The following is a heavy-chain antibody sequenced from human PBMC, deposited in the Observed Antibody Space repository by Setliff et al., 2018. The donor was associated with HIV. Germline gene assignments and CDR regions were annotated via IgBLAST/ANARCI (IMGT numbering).Heavy chain of an antibody. CDR3: TRGALYGLFEF. V-gene: IGHV1-18*01. CDR2: ISVKNGNT. CDR1: GYTFISYG. J-gene: IGHJ4*02. Sequence: ASVKVSCKASGYTFISYGVSWVRQAPGQGLEWMGWISVKNGNTNYAQKFQGRVTISADESTNTAHMELRSLTSEDTAAYYCTRGALYGLFEFWGPGTRVTVSS. D-gene: IGHD3-10*01.